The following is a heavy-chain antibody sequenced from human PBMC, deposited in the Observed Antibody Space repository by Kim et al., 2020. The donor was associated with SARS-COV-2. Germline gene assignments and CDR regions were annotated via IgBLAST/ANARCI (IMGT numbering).Heavy chain of an antibody. CDR3: ARETRDYYFGMGV. D-gene: IGHD1-7*01. V-gene: IGHV1-8*01. J-gene: IGHJ6*02. Sequence: GYAQKFQGRVTMTRNTSISTAYMEVRSLRSEDTAVYYCARETRDYYFGMGVWGQGTTVTVSS.